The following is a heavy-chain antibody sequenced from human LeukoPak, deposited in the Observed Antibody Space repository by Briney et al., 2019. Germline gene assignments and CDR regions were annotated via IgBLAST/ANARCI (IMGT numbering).Heavy chain of an antibody. CDR1: GFTFSSYA. CDR3: AKAPYPESPLWELPTDY. V-gene: IGHV3-30-3*01. D-gene: IGHD1-26*01. Sequence: GGSLRLSCAASGFTFSSYAMHWVRQAPGKGLEWVAVISYDGSNKYYADSVKGRFTISRDNSKNTLYLQMNSLRAEDTAVYYCAKAPYPESPLWELPTDYWGQGTLVTVSS. J-gene: IGHJ4*02. CDR2: ISYDGSNK.